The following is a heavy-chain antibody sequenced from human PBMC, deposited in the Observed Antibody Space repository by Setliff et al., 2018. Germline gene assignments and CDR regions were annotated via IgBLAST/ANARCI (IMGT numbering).Heavy chain of an antibody. D-gene: IGHD3-3*01. CDR1: GYTFNDYG. CDR2: IASATGKT. CDR3: SSLVRFWTKTACQRLSGGEF. Sequence: ASVKVSCKNSGYTFNDYGITWVRQVPGRGLEWMGWIASATGKTYSAETFPDRVTLTTDTSTSTAYLELRSLGSDDTAVYYCSSLVRFWTKTACQRLSGGEFWGQGTLVTVSS. J-gene: IGHJ4*02. V-gene: IGHV1-18*01.